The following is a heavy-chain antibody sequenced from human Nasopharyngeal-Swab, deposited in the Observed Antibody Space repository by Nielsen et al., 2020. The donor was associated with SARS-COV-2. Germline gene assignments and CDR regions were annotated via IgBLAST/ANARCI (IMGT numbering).Heavy chain of an antibody. CDR2: ISYDGSNK. D-gene: IGHD1-26*01. CDR1: GFTFSSYA. CDR3: AKPNSGSCQGHFDY. V-gene: IGHV3-30-3*02. Sequence: GESLKISCAASGFTFSSYAMHWVRQAPGKGLEWVAVISYDGSNKYSADSVKGRFTISRDNSKNTLYLQMNSLSAEDTAVYYCAKPNSGSCQGHFDYWGQGTLVTVSS. J-gene: IGHJ4*02.